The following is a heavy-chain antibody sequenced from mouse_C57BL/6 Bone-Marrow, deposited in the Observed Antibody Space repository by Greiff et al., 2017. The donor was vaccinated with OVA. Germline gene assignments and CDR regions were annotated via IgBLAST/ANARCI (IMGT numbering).Heavy chain of an antibody. CDR2: INPDSSTI. J-gene: IGHJ1*03. CDR3: ARGSYGSSYRYFDV. V-gene: IGHV4-1*01. Sequence: VQLQQSGGGLVQPGGSLKLSCAASGIDFSRYWMSWVRRAPGKGLEWIGEINPDSSTINYAPSLKDKFIISRDNAKNTLYLQMSKVRSEDTALYYCARGSYGSSYRYFDVWGTGTTVTVSS. CDR1: GIDFSRYW. D-gene: IGHD1-1*01.